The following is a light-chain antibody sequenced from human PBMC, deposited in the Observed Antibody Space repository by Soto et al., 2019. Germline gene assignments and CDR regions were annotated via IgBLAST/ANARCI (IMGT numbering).Light chain of an antibody. CDR3: GSYSSSITLYV. V-gene: IGLV2-14*03. J-gene: IGLJ1*01. Sequence: QSVLTQPASVSGSPGQSITISCTGTSSDVGGSNYVSWYQQHPGKAPKLMIYDVSNRPSGVSNRFSGSKSGNTASLTISGLQAEDEADYYFGSYSSSITLYVFGTGTKLTVL. CDR1: SSDVGGSNY. CDR2: DVS.